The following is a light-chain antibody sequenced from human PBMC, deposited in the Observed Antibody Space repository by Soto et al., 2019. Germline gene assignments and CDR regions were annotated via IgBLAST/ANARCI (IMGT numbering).Light chain of an antibody. CDR3: QQYETFSGT. V-gene: IGKV1-5*01. CDR2: AAS. CDR1: QTISSW. J-gene: IGKJ1*01. Sequence: DIQMTQSPSTLSGSVGDRVTITCRASQTISSWLAWYQQKPGKAPKLLIYAASTLQSGVPSRFSGSGSDTEFTLTISSLQPEDFATYYCQQYETFSGTFGPGTKVDIK.